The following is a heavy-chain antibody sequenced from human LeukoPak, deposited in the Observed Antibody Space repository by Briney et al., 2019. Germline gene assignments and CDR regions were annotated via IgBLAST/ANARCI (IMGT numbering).Heavy chain of an antibody. D-gene: IGHD6-13*01. J-gene: IGHJ4*02. CDR3: ARSSKEGYSSSWTLDY. CDR2: IYHSGST. Sequence: SETLSLTCSVSGGSISSYSWSWIRQPPGKGLEWIGYIYHSGSTYYNPSLKSRVTISVDRSKNQFSLKLSSVTAADTAVYYCARSSKEGYSSSWTLDYWGQGTLVTVSS. V-gene: IGHV4-30-2*01. CDR1: GGSISSYS.